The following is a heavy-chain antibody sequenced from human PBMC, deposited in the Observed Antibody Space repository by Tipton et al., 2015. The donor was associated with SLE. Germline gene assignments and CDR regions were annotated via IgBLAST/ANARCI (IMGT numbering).Heavy chain of an antibody. Sequence: TLSLTCAVYGGSFSNYFWTWIRQPPGKGLEWIGEVDHSGTTNYNPSLKSRVTISLDTSKNEFSLKLSSVTSADTAVYYCARDIYYGLDVWGQGTTVTVSS. CDR3: ARDIYYGLDV. J-gene: IGHJ6*02. V-gene: IGHV4-34*01. CDR1: GGSFSNYF. CDR2: VDHSGTT.